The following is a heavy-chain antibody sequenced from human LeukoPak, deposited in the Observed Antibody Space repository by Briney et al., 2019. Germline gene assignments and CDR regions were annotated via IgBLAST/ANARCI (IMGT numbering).Heavy chain of an antibody. CDR2: IYYSGST. CDR1: GGSISSGDYY. Sequence: SQTLSLTCTVSGGSISSGDYYWSWIRQPPGKGLEWIGYIYYSGSTYCNPSLKSRVTISVDTSKNQFSLKLSSVTAADTAVYYCARTIVVVTAIDYWGQGTLVTVST. V-gene: IGHV4-30-4*01. CDR3: ARTIVVVTAIDY. D-gene: IGHD2-21*02. J-gene: IGHJ4*02.